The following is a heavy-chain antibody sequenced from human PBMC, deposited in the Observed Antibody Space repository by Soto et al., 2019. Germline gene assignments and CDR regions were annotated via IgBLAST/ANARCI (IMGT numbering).Heavy chain of an antibody. V-gene: IGHV1-18*04. J-gene: IGHJ4*02. CDR3: ARVSLSVFGVVIPGVDY. CDR2: ISAYNGNT. Sequence: ASVNGSWKAAGYTFTSYGISWVRQAPGQGLEWMGWISAYNGNTNYAQKLQGRVTMTTDASTSTAYMELRSLRSDDTAVYYCARVSLSVFGVVIPGVDYWGQGTLVTVS. D-gene: IGHD3-3*01. CDR1: GYTFTSYG.